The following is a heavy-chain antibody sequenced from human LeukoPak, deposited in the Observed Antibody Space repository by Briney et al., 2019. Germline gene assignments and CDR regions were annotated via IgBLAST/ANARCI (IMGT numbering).Heavy chain of an antibody. CDR2: ISWNSGSI. D-gene: IGHD3-3*01. CDR3: AKGFYDFWSGYSH. J-gene: IGHJ4*02. V-gene: IGHV3-9*03. CDR1: GFTFSDYY. Sequence: GGSLRLSCAASGFTFSDYYMSWIRQAPGKGLEWVSGISWNSGSIGYADSVKGRFTISRDNAKNSLYLQMNSLRAEDMALYYCAKGFYDFWSGYSHWGQGTLVTVSS.